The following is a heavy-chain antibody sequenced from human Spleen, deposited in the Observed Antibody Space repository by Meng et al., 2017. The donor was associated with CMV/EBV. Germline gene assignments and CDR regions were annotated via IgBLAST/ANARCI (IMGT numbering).Heavy chain of an antibody. CDR2: IIPLFGIA. CDR1: GGTFSSFS. J-gene: IGHJ6*02. Sequence: SVKVSCKASGGTFSSFSFSWVRQAPGQGLEWVGGIIPLFGIANYAQKFQGRVTITTDESTSTAYISLSSLRSEDTAVYYCARDRTGDCSSTSCYNFYYYYGMDVWGQGTTVTVSS. D-gene: IGHD2-2*02. V-gene: IGHV1-69*05. CDR3: ARDRTGDCSSTSCYNFYYYYGMDV.